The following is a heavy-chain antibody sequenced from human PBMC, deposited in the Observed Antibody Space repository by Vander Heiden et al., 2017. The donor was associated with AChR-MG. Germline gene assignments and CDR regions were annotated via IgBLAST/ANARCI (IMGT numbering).Heavy chain of an antibody. D-gene: IGHD2-2*01. Sequence: EVQLVESGGGLVQPGRSLRLSCAASGFTFDDYAMHWVRQAPGKDLEWVSGISWNSGSIGYADSVKGRFTISRDNAKNSLYLQMNSLRAEDTALYYCAKDISPVVVPVTGLVYYGMDVWGQGTTVTVSS. J-gene: IGHJ6*02. V-gene: IGHV3-9*01. CDR1: GFTFDDYA. CDR3: AKDISPVVVPVTGLVYYGMDV. CDR2: ISWNSGSI.